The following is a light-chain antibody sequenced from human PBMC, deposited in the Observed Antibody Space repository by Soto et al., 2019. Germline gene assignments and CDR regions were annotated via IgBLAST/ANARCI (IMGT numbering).Light chain of an antibody. Sequence: QSALTQPPSASGSPGQSVTISCTGTSSDVGAYNYVSWYQQHAGKALKLGIYEVTKRPSGVPDRFSGSKSANTASLTVSGLQAEDEADYYCSSFASSNTWVFGGGTKLTVL. CDR3: SSFASSNTWV. CDR2: EVT. V-gene: IGLV2-8*01. J-gene: IGLJ3*02. CDR1: SSDVGAYNY.